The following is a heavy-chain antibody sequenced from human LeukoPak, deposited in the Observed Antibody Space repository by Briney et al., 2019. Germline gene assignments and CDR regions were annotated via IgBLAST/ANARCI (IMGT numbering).Heavy chain of an antibody. D-gene: IGHD5-12*01. CDR3: ASGSSGYDP. CDR2: IYSSGTT. J-gene: IGHJ5*02. Sequence: PSETLSLTCTASGVSISNYYWGWIRQPAGQGREWIGRIYSSGTTIYNPSLKSRVTMSVDTSKNKFSLKLSSVTAADTAVYFCASGSSGYDPWGQGTLVTVSS. CDR1: GVSISNYY. V-gene: IGHV4-4*07.